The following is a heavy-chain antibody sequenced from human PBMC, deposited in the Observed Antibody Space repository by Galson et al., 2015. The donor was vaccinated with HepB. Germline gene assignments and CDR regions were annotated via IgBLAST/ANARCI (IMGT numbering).Heavy chain of an antibody. CDR2: INPSGGST. CDR1: GYTFSTHY. Sequence: SVKVSCKASGYTFSTHYMHWVRQAPGQGLEWMGMINPSGGSTNYAQKFQGRVTMTRDTPTSTVYMQLSSLRSEDTAVYYCARDSLGSYQFDYWGQGTLVTVSS. D-gene: IGHD3-16*02. V-gene: IGHV1-46*01. CDR3: ARDSLGSYQFDY. J-gene: IGHJ4*02.